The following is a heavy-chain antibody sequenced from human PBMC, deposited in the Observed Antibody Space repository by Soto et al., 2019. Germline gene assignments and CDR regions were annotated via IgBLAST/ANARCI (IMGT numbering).Heavy chain of an antibody. CDR3: AKDRSNSWSFDX. V-gene: IGHV3-30*18. CDR1: GFIFSDHN. D-gene: IGHD6-13*01. Sequence: GGSLRLSFAASGFIFSDHNMHWVRQAPGKGLEWVAVISYDGTNKYYEYSVKVRFTISRDNSGNTLSLQMNSLGAGDTAVYYCAKDRSNSWSFDXWGQGTLVTVSX. CDR2: ISYDGTNK. J-gene: IGHJ4*02.